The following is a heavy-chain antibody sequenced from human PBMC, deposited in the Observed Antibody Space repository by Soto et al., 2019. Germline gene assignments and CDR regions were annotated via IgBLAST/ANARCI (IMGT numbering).Heavy chain of an antibody. D-gene: IGHD6-19*01. CDR1: GGSLSRGRYY. CDR2: MHNSGFT. CDR3: ARTYSSGRGDY. Sequence: SQTLSLTCTVSGGSLSRGRYYWSWIRQRPGKGLEWLGYMHNSGFTHYSPSFKSRVTISVDTSENQFSLNLSSVTAADTAVYFCARTYSSGRGDYWGQGTLVTVS. J-gene: IGHJ4*02. V-gene: IGHV4-31*03.